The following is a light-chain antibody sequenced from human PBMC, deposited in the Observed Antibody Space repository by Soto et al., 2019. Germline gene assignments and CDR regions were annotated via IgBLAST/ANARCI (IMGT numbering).Light chain of an antibody. J-gene: IGKJ1*01. V-gene: IGKV3-11*01. Sequence: EIVLTQSPATLSLSPSERSTLSCRASQSVSSYLAWYQQKPGQAPRLLIYDASNRATGIPARFSGSGSGTDFTLTISSLEPEDFAVYYCQQRSKGWTFGQGTKVDIK. CDR3: QQRSKGWT. CDR2: DAS. CDR1: QSVSSY.